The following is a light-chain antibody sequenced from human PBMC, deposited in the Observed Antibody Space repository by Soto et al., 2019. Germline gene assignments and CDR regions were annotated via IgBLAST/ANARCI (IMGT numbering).Light chain of an antibody. CDR3: SSYSSSATHVV. J-gene: IGLJ2*01. CDR1: SSDVGDFNY. Sequence: QSALTQPASVSGSPGRSVTISCTGTSSDVGDFNYVSWYQHLPGRAPKLIIYDVTNRPSGISYRSSASKSGRTASLTISGLQAEDEAYYYCSSYSSSATHVVFGGGTKLTVL. V-gene: IGLV2-14*03. CDR2: DVT.